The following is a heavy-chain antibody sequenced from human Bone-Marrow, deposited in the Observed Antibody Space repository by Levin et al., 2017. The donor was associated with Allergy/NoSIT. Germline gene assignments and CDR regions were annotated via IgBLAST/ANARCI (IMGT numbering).Heavy chain of an antibody. CDR2: VNNGGNA. CDR1: GFTFSRFA. V-gene: IGHV3-23*01. J-gene: IGHJ4*02. Sequence: SGGSLRLSCAGSGFTFSRFAMSWVRQAPGKGLEWVASVNNGGNAYYADSVMGRFTVSRDNSKGTLDLQMNSLRAEDSALYYCAKDQESSGWPTFDSWGQGTLVTVSS. CDR3: AKDQESSGWPTFDS. D-gene: IGHD6-19*01.